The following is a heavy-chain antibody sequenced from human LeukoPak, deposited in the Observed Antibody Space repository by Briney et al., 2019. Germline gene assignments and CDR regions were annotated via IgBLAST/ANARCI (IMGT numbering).Heavy chain of an antibody. CDR1: GGSVTGYY. J-gene: IGHJ3*02. CDR2: IHASGAT. D-gene: IGHD3-22*01. CDR3: ARHDDVPVIKNGFDI. V-gene: IGHV4-4*09. Sequence: SETLSLTCTVSGGSVTGYYWSWIRQPPGKGLEWIGYIHASGATLHYPSLRSRVTMSLDTTENHFSLNLRSVTAADTAVYYCARHDDVPVIKNGFDIWGQGTVVTASS.